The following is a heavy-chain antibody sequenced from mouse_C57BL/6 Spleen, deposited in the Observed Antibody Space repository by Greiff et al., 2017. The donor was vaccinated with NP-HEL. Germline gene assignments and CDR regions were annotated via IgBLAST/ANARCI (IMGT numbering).Heavy chain of an antibody. D-gene: IGHD1-1*01. CDR3: ARRRYYGSSYNYFDY. CDR2: IDPSDSYT. Sequence: QVQLQQPGAELVMPGASVKLSCKASGYTFTSSWLHWVKQRPGQGLEWIGEIDPSDSYTNYNQKFKGKSTLTVDKSSSTAYMQLNSLTSEDSAVYYCARRRYYGSSYNYFDYWGQGTTLTVSS. CDR1: GYTFTSSW. J-gene: IGHJ2*01. V-gene: IGHV1-69*01.